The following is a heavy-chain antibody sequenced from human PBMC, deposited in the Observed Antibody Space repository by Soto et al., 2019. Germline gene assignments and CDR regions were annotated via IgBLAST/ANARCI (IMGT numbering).Heavy chain of an antibody. CDR3: ASSEVKGDCTNGVCYSNRFAP. D-gene: IGHD2-8*01. CDR1: GGSISSYY. Sequence: SETLSLTCTVSGGSISSYYWSWIRQPPGKGLEWIGYIYYSGSTNYNPSLKSRGTISVDTSKNHFSLKLSSVTAADTAVYYCASSEVKGDCTNGVCYSNRFAPWGQGTLVTVSS. CDR2: IYYSGST. J-gene: IGHJ5*02. V-gene: IGHV4-59*08.